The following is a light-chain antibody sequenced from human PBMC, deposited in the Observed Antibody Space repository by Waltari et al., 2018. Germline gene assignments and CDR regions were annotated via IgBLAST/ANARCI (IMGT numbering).Light chain of an antibody. Sequence: QSVLTQPPSTSGTPGQRVTISCSGSRSNIGSNAVNWYQQFPGTAPKLLIYLNDHRPSGVSDRFSGSKSGTSASLAITGLQSEDESDYYCAAWDDSLNGVVFGGGTKLTVL. CDR1: RSNIGSNA. CDR3: AAWDDSLNGVV. V-gene: IGLV1-44*01. CDR2: LND. J-gene: IGLJ2*01.